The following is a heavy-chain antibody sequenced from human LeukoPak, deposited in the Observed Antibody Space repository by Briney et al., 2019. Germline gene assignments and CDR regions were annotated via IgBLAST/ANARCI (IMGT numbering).Heavy chain of an antibody. CDR3: ARGTLDAFDI. CDR2: IIPIFGTA. D-gene: IGHD2-2*01. CDR1: GGTFISYA. Sequence: ASVKVSCKASGGTFISYAISWVREAPGQGLEWMGGIIPIFGTANYAQKFQGRVTITADESTSTAYMELSSLRSEDTAVYYCARGTLDAFDIWGQGTMVTVSS. J-gene: IGHJ3*02. V-gene: IGHV1-69*13.